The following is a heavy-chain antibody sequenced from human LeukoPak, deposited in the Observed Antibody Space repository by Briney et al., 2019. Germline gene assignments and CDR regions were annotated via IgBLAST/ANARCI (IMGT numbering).Heavy chain of an antibody. J-gene: IGHJ6*03. V-gene: IGHV1-18*01. CDR2: ISAYNGNT. CDR3: ARVVARNLLLWFGELLYYMDV. D-gene: IGHD3-10*01. CDR1: GYTFTSYG. Sequence: ASVKVSCKASGYTFTSYGISWVRQAPGQGLEWMGWISAYNGNTNYAQKLQGRVTMTTDTSTSTAYMELRSLRSDDTAVYYCARVVARNLLLWFGELLYYMDVWGKGTTVTISS.